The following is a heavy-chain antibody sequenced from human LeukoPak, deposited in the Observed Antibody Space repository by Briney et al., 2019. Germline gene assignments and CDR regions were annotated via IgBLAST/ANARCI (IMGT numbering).Heavy chain of an antibody. CDR3: AKDGLMRFLDY. J-gene: IGHJ4*02. Sequence: GGSLRLSCAASGFIFSSYWMHWVRQAPGKGLVWVSRIHSDGSDTTYADSVKGRFTISRDNAKNTLYLQMNSLRADDTAVYHCAKDGLMRFLDYWGQGTLVTVSS. CDR1: GFIFSSYW. D-gene: IGHD2-8*01. CDR2: IHSDGSDT. V-gene: IGHV3-74*01.